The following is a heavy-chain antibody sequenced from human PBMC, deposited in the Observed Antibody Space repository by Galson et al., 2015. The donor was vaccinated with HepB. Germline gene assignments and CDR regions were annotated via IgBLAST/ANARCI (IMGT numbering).Heavy chain of an antibody. Sequence: SLRLSCAASGFTFSNAWMNWVRQAPGKGLEWVGRIKSKTDGGTTDYAAPVKGRFTISRDDSKNTLYLQMNSLKTEDTAVYYCTTDAQTPLFRRRYYYDSSGYSDAFDIWGQGTMVTVSS. CDR2: IKSKTDGGTT. D-gene: IGHD3-22*01. CDR1: GFTFSNAW. CDR3: TTDAQTPLFRRRYYYDSSGYSDAFDI. J-gene: IGHJ3*02. V-gene: IGHV3-15*07.